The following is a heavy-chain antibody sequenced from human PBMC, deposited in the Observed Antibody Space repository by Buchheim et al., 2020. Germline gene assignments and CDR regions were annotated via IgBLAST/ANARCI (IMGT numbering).Heavy chain of an antibody. D-gene: IGHD3-22*01. CDR1: GGSISSGDYY. CDR3: ARAPSYYDSSGYLGYFDY. CDR2: IYYSGST. V-gene: IGHV4-30-4*01. J-gene: IGHJ4*02. Sequence: QVQLQESGPGLVKPSQTLSLTCTVSGGSISSGDYYWSWIRQPPGKGLEWIGYIYYSGSTYYNPSLKSRVTISVDTSKNPFSLKLSSVTAADTAVYYCARAPSYYDSSGYLGYFDYWGQGTL.